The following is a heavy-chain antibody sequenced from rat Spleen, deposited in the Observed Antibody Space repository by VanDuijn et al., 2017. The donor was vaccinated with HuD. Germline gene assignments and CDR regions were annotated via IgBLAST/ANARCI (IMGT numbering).Heavy chain of an antibody. CDR2: INSAGST. V-gene: IGHV3-3*01. Sequence: EVQLQESGPGLVKPSQSLSLTCSVTGYSITSGYGWNWIRKFPGNKLEWRGYINSAGSTNYNPPLKSQTSITRDTSKNQFFLQLTSVTTEDTATYYCARRGLQSYYFDYWGQGVMVTVSS. D-gene: IGHD1-1*01. CDR3: ARRGLQSYYFDY. J-gene: IGHJ2*01. CDR1: GYSITSGYG.